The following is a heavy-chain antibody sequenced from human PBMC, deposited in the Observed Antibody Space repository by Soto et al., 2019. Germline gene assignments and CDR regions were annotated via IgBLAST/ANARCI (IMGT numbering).Heavy chain of an antibody. CDR1: GYTFTSYD. D-gene: IGHD3-16*02. V-gene: IGHV1-8*01. J-gene: IGHJ4*02. Sequence: ASVKVSCKASGYTFTSYDINWVRQATGHGLEWMGWMNPNSGNTGYAQKFQGRVTMTRNTSISTAYMELSSLRSEDTAVYYCAKVAPVWGSYRYTGDFDYWGQGTLVTVSS. CDR3: AKVAPVWGSYRYTGDFDY. CDR2: MNPNSGNT.